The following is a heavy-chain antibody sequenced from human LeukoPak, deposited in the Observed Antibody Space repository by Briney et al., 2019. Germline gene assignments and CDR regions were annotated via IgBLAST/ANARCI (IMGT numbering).Heavy chain of an antibody. CDR3: ANYGDYFWGDYYYYYMDV. Sequence: PGGSLRLSCAASGFTFSSFSMNWVRQAPGKGLEWVSSISSSSSYIYYADSVKGRFTISRDNAKNSLYLQMNSLRAEDTAVYYCANYGDYFWGDYYYYYMDVWGKGTTVTVSS. CDR2: ISSSSSYI. D-gene: IGHD4-17*01. V-gene: IGHV3-21*01. J-gene: IGHJ6*03. CDR1: GFTFSSFS.